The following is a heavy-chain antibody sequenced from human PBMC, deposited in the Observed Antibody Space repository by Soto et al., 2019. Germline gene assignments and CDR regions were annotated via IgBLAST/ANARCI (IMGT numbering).Heavy chain of an antibody. D-gene: IGHD6-19*01. Sequence: GASVKVSCKASGYTFTSYAMHWVRQAPGQRLEWMGWINAGNGNTKYSQKFQGRVTITRDTSASTAYMELSSLRSEDTAVYYCARDNLIAVAGITAPDYWGQGTLVTVSS. CDR2: INAGNGNT. CDR3: ARDNLIAVAGITAPDY. V-gene: IGHV1-3*01. CDR1: GYTFTSYA. J-gene: IGHJ4*02.